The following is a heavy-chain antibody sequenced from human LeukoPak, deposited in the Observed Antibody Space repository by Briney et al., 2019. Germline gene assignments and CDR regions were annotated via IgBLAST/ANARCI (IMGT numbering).Heavy chain of an antibody. D-gene: IGHD6-6*01. V-gene: IGHV3-66*01. J-gene: IGHJ4*02. CDR2: IYSGGST. Sequence: GGPLRLSCAASGFTVSSNYMSWVRQAPGKGLEWVSVIYSGGSTYYADSVKGRFTISRDNSKNTLYLQMNSLRAEDTAVYYCARFFSWSRLVVDYWGQGTLVTVSS. CDR3: ARFFSWSRLVVDY. CDR1: GFTVSSNY.